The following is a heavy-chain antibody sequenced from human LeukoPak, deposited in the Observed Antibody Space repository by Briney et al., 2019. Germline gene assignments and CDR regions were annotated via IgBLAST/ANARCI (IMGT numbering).Heavy chain of an antibody. V-gene: IGHV3-48*03. D-gene: IGHD6-19*01. Sequence: PGGSLRLSCAASGFTFSSFEMNWVRQAPGKGLEWVSYISSSGSAISYADSVKGRFTISRDNAKNSLYLQMNSLRAEDTAVYYCARGGWYPESFQHWGQGALVAVSS. J-gene: IGHJ1*01. CDR2: ISSSGSAI. CDR1: GFTFSSFE. CDR3: ARGGWYPESFQH.